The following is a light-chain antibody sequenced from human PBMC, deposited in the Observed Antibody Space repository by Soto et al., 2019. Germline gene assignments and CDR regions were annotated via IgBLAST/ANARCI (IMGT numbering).Light chain of an antibody. V-gene: IGKV3-15*01. J-gene: IGKJ4*01. CDR2: VAS. CDR1: QSVSSN. Sequence: EIVMTQSPATLSVSPGERATLSCRASQSVSSNLAWYQVKPGQAPRLLIYVASTRATGVPARFSGSGSGTEFTLTISSLQSEDFAVYYGQQYSNWPPLTFGGGTKVEI. CDR3: QQYSNWPPLT.